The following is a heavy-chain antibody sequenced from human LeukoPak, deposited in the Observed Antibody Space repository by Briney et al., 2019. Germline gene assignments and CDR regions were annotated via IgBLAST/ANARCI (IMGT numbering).Heavy chain of an antibody. CDR3: ARAMPYFYGSIAVPGTIDY. Sequence: SETLSLTCAVYGETFIHNFWTWIRQPPGKGLEWIGQTNHSGSTYYNPSLKSRVTILVDTSKNQFSLKLTSVTAADTAVYYCARAMPYFYGSIAVPGTIDYWGQGILVTVSS. V-gene: IGHV4-34*01. CDR2: TNHSGST. J-gene: IGHJ4*02. CDR1: GETFIHNF. D-gene: IGHD6-19*01.